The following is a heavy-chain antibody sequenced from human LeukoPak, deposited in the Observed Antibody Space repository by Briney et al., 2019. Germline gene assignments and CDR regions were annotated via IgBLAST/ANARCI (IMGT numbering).Heavy chain of an antibody. D-gene: IGHD3-3*01. J-gene: IGHJ5*02. Sequence: SETLSLTCTVSGGSISSSSYYWGWLRQPPGKGLEWIGSIYYSGSTYYNPSLKSRVTISVDTSKNQFSLKLSSVTAADTAVYYCARHRITIFGVVIRNNWFDPWGQGTLVTVSS. CDR3: ARHRITIFGVVIRNNWFDP. CDR2: IYYSGST. CDR1: GGSISSSSYY. V-gene: IGHV4-39*01.